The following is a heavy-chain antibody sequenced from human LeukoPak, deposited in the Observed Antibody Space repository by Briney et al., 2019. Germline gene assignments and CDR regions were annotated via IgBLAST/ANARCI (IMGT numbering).Heavy chain of an antibody. D-gene: IGHD3-3*01. J-gene: IGHJ4*02. V-gene: IGHV3-30*02. CDR1: GFTFSSYG. CDR2: IRYDGSNK. Sequence: GGSLRLSCAASGFTFSSYGMHWVRQAPGKGLEWVAFIRYDGSNKYYADSVKGRFTISRDNSKNTLYLQMNSLRAEDTAVYYCASPLLRFLDWLLSGDYWGQGTLVTVSS. CDR3: ASPLLRFLDWLLSGDY.